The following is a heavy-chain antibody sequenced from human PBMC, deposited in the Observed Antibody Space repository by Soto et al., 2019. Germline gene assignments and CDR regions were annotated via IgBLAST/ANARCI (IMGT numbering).Heavy chain of an antibody. CDR2: ISAYNGNT. V-gene: IGHV1-18*04. Sequence: ASVKVSCKASGYTFTSYGISWVRQAPGQGLEWMGWISAYNGNTNYAQKLQGRVTMTTDTSTSTAYMELRSLRSDDTAVYYCARGVIVVVPAAEPGWFDPWGQGTLVTVSS. D-gene: IGHD2-2*01. CDR3: ARGVIVVVPAAEPGWFDP. J-gene: IGHJ5*02. CDR1: GYTFTSYG.